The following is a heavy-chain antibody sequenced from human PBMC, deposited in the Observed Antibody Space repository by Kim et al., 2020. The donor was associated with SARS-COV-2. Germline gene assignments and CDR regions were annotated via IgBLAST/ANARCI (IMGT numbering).Heavy chain of an antibody. CDR3: ATPRGSCWYENDAFDF. D-gene: IGHD6-19*01. CDR2: MNPNSGNT. J-gene: IGHJ3*01. V-gene: IGHV1-8*01. CDR1: GYTFTSYD. Sequence: ASVKVSCKASGYTFTSYDINWVRQATGQGLEWMGWMNPNSGNTGYAQKFQGRVTMTRNTSISTAYMELSSLRSEDTAVYYCATPRGSCWYENDAFDFWGQGTMVTVSS.